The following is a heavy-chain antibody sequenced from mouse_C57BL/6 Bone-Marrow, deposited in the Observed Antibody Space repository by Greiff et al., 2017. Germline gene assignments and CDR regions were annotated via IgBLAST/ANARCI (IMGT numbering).Heavy chain of an antibody. V-gene: IGHV1-82*01. CDR1: GYAFSSSW. Sequence: VQLVESGPELVKPGASVKISCKASGYAFSSSWMNWVKQRPGKGLEWIGRIYPGDGDTNYNGKFKGKATLTADKSSSTAYMQLSSLTSEDSAVXFCARGWLLRDYWGQGTTLTVSS. CDR3: ARGWLLRDY. J-gene: IGHJ2*01. D-gene: IGHD2-3*01. CDR2: IYPGDGDT.